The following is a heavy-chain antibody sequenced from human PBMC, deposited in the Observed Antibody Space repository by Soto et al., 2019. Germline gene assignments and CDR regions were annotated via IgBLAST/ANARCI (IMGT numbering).Heavy chain of an antibody. D-gene: IGHD1-1*01. Sequence: LSLNWAASAGSIISSNHYWDWIRQPPGKGPELTGRIYYSGSTHYNPSLKSRVTISVDTSKNQFSLKLSSVTAADGAVYYCARRALEPTNNDASHIWGQATMVNVSS. CDR1: AGSIISSNHY. CDR3: ARRALEPTNNDASHI. CDR2: IYYSGST. V-gene: IGHV4-39*01. J-gene: IGHJ3*02.